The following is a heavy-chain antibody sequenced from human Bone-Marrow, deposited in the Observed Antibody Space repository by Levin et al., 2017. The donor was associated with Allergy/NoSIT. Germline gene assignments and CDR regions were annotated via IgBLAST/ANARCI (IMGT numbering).Heavy chain of an antibody. CDR3: ARDLGNGEVSYYFDY. J-gene: IGHJ4*02. V-gene: IGHV3-33*01. CDR2: IWYDGSNK. CDR1: GFTFSSYG. D-gene: IGHD3-16*02. Sequence: GGSLRLSCAASGFTFSSYGMHWVRQAPGKGLEWVAVIWYDGSNKYYADSVKGRFTISRDNSKNTLYLQMNSLRAEDTAVYYCARDLGNGEVSYYFDYWGQGTLVTVSS.